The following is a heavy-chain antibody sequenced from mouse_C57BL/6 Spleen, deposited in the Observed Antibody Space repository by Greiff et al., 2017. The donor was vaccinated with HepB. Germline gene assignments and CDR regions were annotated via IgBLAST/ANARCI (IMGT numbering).Heavy chain of an antibody. CDR1: GFNIKDDY. CDR3: TPITTVVATDYAMDY. J-gene: IGHJ4*01. CDR2: IDPENGDT. V-gene: IGHV14-4*01. Sequence: EVQLQQSGAELVRPGASVKLSCTASGFNIKDDYMHWVKQRPEQGLEWIGWIDPENGDTEYASKFQGKATITADTSSNTASLQLSSLTSEDTAVYYCTPITTVVATDYAMDYWGQGTSVTVSS. D-gene: IGHD1-1*01.